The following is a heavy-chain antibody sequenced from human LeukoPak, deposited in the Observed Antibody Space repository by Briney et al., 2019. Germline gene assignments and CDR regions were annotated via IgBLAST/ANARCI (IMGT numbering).Heavy chain of an antibody. J-gene: IGHJ4*02. D-gene: IGHD3-22*01. CDR3: ARVRNYYDSSGYSYYFDY. V-gene: IGHV3-66*01. CDR2: IYSGGST. Sequence: GGSLRLSCAASGFTFSSYAMTWVRQAPGKGLEWVSVIYSGGSTYYADSVKGRFTISRDNSKNTLYLQMNSLRAEDTAVYYCARVRNYYDSSGYSYYFDYWGQGTLVTVSS. CDR1: GFTFSSYA.